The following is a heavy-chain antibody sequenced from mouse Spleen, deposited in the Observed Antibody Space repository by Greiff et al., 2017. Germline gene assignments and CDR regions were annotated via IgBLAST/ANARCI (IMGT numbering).Heavy chain of an antibody. V-gene: IGHV1-12*01. CDR1: GYTFTSYN. Sequence: LQQPGAELVKPGASVKMSCKASGYTFTSYNMHWVKQTPGQGLEWIGAIYPGNGDTSYNQKFKGKATLTADKSSSTAYMQLSSLTSEDSAVYYCAREGYWGQGTTLTVSS. CDR3: AREGY. J-gene: IGHJ2*01. CDR2: IYPGNGDT.